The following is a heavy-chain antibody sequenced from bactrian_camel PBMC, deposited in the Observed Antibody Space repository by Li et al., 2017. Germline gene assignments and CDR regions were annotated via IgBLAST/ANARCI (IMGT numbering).Heavy chain of an antibody. J-gene: IGHJ6*01. CDR3: NTESFGLKVGCPLGH. D-gene: IGHD3*01. Sequence: QVQLVESGGGSVQPGETLRLSCTSSGSTFDEHEMGWYRQAPGSECEMVSSIRTDGFIWYKDSVKGRFTISEDIARNTVYLQMNNLKPEDTGVYYCNTESFGLKVGCPLGHWGQGTQVTVS. CDR1: GSTFDEHE. CDR2: IRTDGFI. V-gene: IGHV3S60*01.